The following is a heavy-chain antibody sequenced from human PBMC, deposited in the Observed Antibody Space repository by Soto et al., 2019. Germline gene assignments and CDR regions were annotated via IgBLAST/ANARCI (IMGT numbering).Heavy chain of an antibody. CDR1: GYTFTSYD. D-gene: IGHD6-13*01. CDR2: MNPNSGNT. V-gene: IGHV1-8*01. Sequence: ASVKVSCKASGYTFTSYDINWVRQATGQGLEWMGWMNPNSGNTGYAQKFQGRVTMTRNTSISTAYMELSSLRSEDTAVYYCARPATIAAAGTLQALDIWGQGTMVTVS. J-gene: IGHJ3*02. CDR3: ARPATIAAAGTLQALDI.